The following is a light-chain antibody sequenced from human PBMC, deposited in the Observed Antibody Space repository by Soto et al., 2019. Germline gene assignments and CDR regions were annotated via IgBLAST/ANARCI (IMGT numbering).Light chain of an antibody. Sequence: DIQMTQSPSTLSASVGDRVTITCRASQSISSWLAWYQQKPGKAPKLLIYKASSLESGVPSRFSGSGSGTDVTLTISSRQTDDFSTYYFQQYNSYSLTCGQGTKMEI. CDR1: QSISSW. V-gene: IGKV1-5*03. J-gene: IGKJ1*01. CDR2: KAS. CDR3: QQYNSYSLT.